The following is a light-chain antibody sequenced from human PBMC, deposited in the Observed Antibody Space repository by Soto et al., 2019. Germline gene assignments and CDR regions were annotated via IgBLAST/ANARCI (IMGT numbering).Light chain of an antibody. Sequence: EIVLTQSPATLSLSPGERATLFCRASQSVSSYLAWYQQKPGQPPRLVIYDASNRATGIPARFSGSGSGTYFTLTISSLEPEDFAVYYCQQRSNWPLNFGGGTKVEIK. CDR3: QQRSNWPLN. CDR2: DAS. J-gene: IGKJ4*01. V-gene: IGKV3-11*01. CDR1: QSVSSY.